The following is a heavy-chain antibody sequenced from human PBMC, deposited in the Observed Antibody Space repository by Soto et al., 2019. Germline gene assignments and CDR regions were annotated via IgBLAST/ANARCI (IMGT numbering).Heavy chain of an antibody. Sequence: RLSCAASGFAFSSFGMHWVRQAPGKGLVWVSRINSDWSSTSYADSVKGRFTISRNNAKNTLDLQMNSLRAEDTAVYYCARGLQWLLSTDYNSYGMDVWSQGTTVPISS. J-gene: IGHJ6*02. D-gene: IGHD5-12*01. CDR2: INSDWSST. CDR3: ARGLQWLLSTDYNSYGMDV. CDR1: GFAFSSFG. V-gene: IGHV3-74*01.